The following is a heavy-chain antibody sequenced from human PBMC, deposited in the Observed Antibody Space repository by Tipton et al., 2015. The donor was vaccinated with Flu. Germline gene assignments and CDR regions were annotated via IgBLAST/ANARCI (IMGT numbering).Heavy chain of an antibody. CDR1: GYPFARYY. V-gene: IGHV1-2*06. Sequence: QSGPEVKRPGASVKVSCKASGYPFARYYLHWMRRAPGQGLEWMGRINPNNGGTNYAQKFPGRVTMTRDTSTSTAHLELGDPGPDDTAVYFCARAQIFCSSNCAEPWYFEYWVQGSRVTVSS. J-gene: IGHJ4*02. CDR2: INPNNGGT. D-gene: IGHD3-3*01. CDR3: ARAQIFCSSNCAEPWYFEY.